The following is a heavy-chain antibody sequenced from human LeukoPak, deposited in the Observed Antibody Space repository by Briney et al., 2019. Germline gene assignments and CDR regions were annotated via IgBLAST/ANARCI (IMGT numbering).Heavy chain of an antibody. Sequence: GALRLSCAASGFPFSSYAMSWVRQAPGKGLEWVSAISGSGGSTYYADSVKGRFTISRDNSKNTLYLQMNSLRAEDTAVYYCARRYCSGGSCYWAFDYWGQGTLVTVSS. D-gene: IGHD2-15*01. CDR2: ISGSGGST. J-gene: IGHJ4*02. CDR3: ARRYCSGGSCYWAFDY. CDR1: GFPFSSYA. V-gene: IGHV3-23*01.